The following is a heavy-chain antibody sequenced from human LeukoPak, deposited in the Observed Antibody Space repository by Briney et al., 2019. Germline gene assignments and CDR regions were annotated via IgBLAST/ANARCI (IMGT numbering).Heavy chain of an antibody. D-gene: IGHD5-24*01. CDR1: GFTFSGYW. Sequence: GGSLRLSCAASGFTFSGYWMHWVRQAPGKGLVWVARISTDGSYTSYADCVKGRFTISRDNAKNTVYLQMSSLRAEDAAIYYCARGRDGYNSLYYYYGMDVWGQGLTVTVSS. J-gene: IGHJ6*02. V-gene: IGHV3-74*01. CDR2: ISTDGSYT. CDR3: ARGRDGYNSLYYYYGMDV.